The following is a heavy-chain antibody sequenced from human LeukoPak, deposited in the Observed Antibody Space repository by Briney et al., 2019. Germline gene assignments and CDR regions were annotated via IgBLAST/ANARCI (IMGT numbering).Heavy chain of an antibody. CDR2: IYHSGST. CDR3: ARREDCSGGSCYSVAYNWFDP. V-gene: IGHV4-4*02. Sequence: SETLSLTCAVSGGSISSSNWWSWVRQPPGKGLEWIGEIYHSGSTNYNPSLKSRVTISVDKSKNQFSLKLSSVTAADTAVYYCARREDCSGGSCYSVAYNWFDPWGQGTLVTVSS. CDR1: GGSISSSNW. D-gene: IGHD2-15*01. J-gene: IGHJ5*02.